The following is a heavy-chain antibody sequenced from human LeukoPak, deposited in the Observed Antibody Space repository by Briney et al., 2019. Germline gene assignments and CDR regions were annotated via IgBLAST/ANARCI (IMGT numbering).Heavy chain of an antibody. CDR2: IYYSGST. J-gene: IGHJ4*02. Sequence: PSETLSLTCTVSGGSISSSSYYWGWIRQPPGKGLEWIGSIYYSGSTYYSPSLKSRVTISVDTSKNQFSLKLSSVTAADTAVYYCARLELIAAAGDYWGQGTLVTVSS. D-gene: IGHD6-13*01. V-gene: IGHV4-39*01. CDR1: GGSISSSSYY. CDR3: ARLELIAAAGDY.